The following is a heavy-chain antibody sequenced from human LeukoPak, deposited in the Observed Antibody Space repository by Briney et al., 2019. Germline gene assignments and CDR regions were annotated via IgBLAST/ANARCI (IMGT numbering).Heavy chain of an antibody. Sequence: GGSLRLSCAASGFSFSNDAMTWVRQAPGKGLEWVSAISGSDGSTYYSDSVTGRFTISRDNSKNTLYLQMTSLRTAHTAVYYCAKDGYDFWSAYQIDLWGQGTLVTVSS. J-gene: IGHJ5*02. CDR1: GFSFSNDA. CDR2: ISGSDGST. D-gene: IGHD3-3*01. CDR3: AKDGYDFWSAYQIDL. V-gene: IGHV3-23*01.